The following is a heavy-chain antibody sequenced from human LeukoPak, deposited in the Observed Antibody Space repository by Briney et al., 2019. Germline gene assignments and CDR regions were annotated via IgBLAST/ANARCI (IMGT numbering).Heavy chain of an antibody. V-gene: IGHV4-4*07. CDR3: ARDSYCSSTSCYRWFDP. D-gene: IGHD2-2*01. CDR2: IYTSGST. J-gene: IGHJ5*02. Sequence: PSETLSLTCTVSGGSISSYYWSWTRQPAGKGLEWIGRIYTSGSTNYNPSLKSRVTMSVDTSKNQFSLKLSSVTAADTAVYYCARDSYCSSTSCYRWFDPWGQGTLVTVSS. CDR1: GGSISSYY.